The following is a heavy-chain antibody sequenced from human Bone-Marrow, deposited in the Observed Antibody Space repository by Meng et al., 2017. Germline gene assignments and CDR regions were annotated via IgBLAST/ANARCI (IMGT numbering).Heavy chain of an antibody. V-gene: IGHV1-69*02. CDR1: GGTFSSYT. CDR2: IIPILGIA. D-gene: IGHD6-25*01. CDR3: ARVNQRVRSDAFDI. Sequence: SVKVSCKASGGTFSSYTISWVRQAPGQGLEWMGRIIPILGIANYAQKFQGRVTITADKSTSTAYMELSSLRSEDTAVYYCARVNQRVRSDAFDIWGQGTMVIVSS. J-gene: IGHJ3*02.